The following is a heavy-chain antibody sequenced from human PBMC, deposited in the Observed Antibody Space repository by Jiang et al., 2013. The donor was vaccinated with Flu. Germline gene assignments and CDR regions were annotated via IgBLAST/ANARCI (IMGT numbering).Heavy chain of an antibody. V-gene: IGHV3-11*01. D-gene: IGHD3-3*01. CDR2: ISSSGNTI. Sequence: QLLESGGGLVKPGGSLRLSCAASELSFSDYYMSWIRQAPGKGLEWVSCISSSGNTIYYADSVKGRFTISRDNAKNSLYLQMNSLRAEDTAVYYCARAGSYDFWSGLYGMDVWGQGTTVTVSS. J-gene: IGHJ6*02. CDR1: ELSFSDYY. CDR3: ARAGSYDFWSGLYGMDV.